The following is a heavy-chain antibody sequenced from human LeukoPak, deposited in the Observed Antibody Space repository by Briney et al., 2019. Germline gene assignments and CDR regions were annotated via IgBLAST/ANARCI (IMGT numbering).Heavy chain of an antibody. Sequence: GGSLRLSCAASGFTFSSFTMNWVRQAPGKGLEWVAAISSSSRDIFYADSVKGRFSISRDNTQNSLSLQMNSLRAEDTALYYCAKGSGSGWYGRDYFDYWGQGTLVTVSS. V-gene: IGHV3-21*04. D-gene: IGHD6-19*01. CDR1: GFTFSSFT. CDR3: AKGSGSGWYGRDYFDY. J-gene: IGHJ4*02. CDR2: ISSSSRDI.